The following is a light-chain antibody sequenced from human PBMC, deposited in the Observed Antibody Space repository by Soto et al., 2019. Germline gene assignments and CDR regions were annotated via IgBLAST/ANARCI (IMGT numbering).Light chain of an antibody. CDR1: SSDVGGYNF. CDR3: SSYTASSTPWV. Sequence: QSALTQPASVSGSPGQSITISCTGTSSDVGGYNFVSWYQHHPGKAPKLLIYEVSNRPSGISNRFSGSKSGNTASLTISGLQAEDEADYYCSSYTASSTPWVFGGRTKLTVL. J-gene: IGLJ3*02. V-gene: IGLV2-14*01. CDR2: EVS.